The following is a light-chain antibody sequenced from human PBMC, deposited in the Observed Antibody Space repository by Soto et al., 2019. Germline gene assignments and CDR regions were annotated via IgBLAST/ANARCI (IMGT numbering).Light chain of an antibody. CDR2: DAS. CDR3: QQYDSYSPLT. J-gene: IGKJ4*01. V-gene: IGKV1-5*01. CDR1: QSISKW. Sequence: DLHMTQSPSTLSASVVVIVTRTCRASQSISKWLAWYQQKPGTAPKLLIYDASNLESGVPSRFSGSGSGTEFTLTIRSLQPDDFATYYCQQYDSYSPLTFGGGTKVDI.